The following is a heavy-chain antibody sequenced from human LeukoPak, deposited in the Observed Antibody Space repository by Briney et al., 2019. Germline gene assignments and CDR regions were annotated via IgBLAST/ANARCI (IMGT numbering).Heavy chain of an antibody. CDR2: IWYDGSNK. V-gene: IGHV3-33*01. Sequence: GGSLRLSCAASGFTFSSYGMHWVRQAPGKGLEWVAVIWYDGSNKYYADSVKGRFTISRDNSKNTLYLQMNSLRAADTAVYYCARDRSGSLAGGDYWGQGTLVTVSS. CDR3: ARDRSGSLAGGDY. D-gene: IGHD3-10*01. J-gene: IGHJ4*02. CDR1: GFTFSSYG.